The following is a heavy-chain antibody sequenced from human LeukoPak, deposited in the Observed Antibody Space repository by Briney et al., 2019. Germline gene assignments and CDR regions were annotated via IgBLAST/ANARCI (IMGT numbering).Heavy chain of an antibody. V-gene: IGHV4-59*01. CDR2: ICYSGST. Sequence: SETLSLTCTVSGGSISSYYWSWIRQPPGKGLEWIGYICYSGSTNYNPSLKSRVTISVDTSKNQFSLKLSSVTAADTAVYYCAMHHYYDILTGYYIGWFDPWGQGTLVTVSS. D-gene: IGHD3-9*01. CDR1: GGSISSYY. J-gene: IGHJ5*02. CDR3: AMHHYYDILTGYYIGWFDP.